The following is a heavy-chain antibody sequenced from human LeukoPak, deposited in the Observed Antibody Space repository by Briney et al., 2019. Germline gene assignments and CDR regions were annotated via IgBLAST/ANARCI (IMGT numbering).Heavy chain of an antibody. D-gene: IGHD3-10*01. CDR1: GASISSYY. J-gene: IGHJ4*02. V-gene: IGHV4-59*01. CDR2: IYYSGST. Sequence: SETLSLTCTVSGASISSYYWGWSRQPPGKGRGWVVYIYYSGSTTNNPSLKSRVNISVDTSKNQFSLKLSSVTAADTAVYYCARGGYGSGSYLSYFEYWGQGTLVTVSS. CDR3: ARGGYGSGSYLSYFEY.